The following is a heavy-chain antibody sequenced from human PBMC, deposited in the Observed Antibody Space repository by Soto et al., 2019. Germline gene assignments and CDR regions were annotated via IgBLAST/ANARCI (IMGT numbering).Heavy chain of an antibody. CDR3: ARGPESITIFGVAIAEYNWFDP. V-gene: IGHV1-69*02. Sequence: SVKVSCKASGGTFSSYTISWVRQAPGQGLEWMGRIIPILGIANYAQKFQGRVTITADKSTSTAYMELSSLRSEDTAVYYCARGPESITIFGVAIAEYNWFDPWGQGTLVTVSS. D-gene: IGHD3-3*01. J-gene: IGHJ5*02. CDR2: IIPILGIA. CDR1: GGTFSSYT.